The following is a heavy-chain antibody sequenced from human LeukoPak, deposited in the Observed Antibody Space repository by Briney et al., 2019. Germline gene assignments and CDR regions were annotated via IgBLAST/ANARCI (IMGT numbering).Heavy chain of an antibody. CDR2: ISWNSGSI. Sequence: PGRSLRLSCAASGFIFDDYAMHWVRQAPGKGLEWVSGISWNSGSIRYADSVKGRFTISRDNAKNTLYLQMNSLRAEDTAVYYCAKRPSGSWEYFDYWGQGTLVTVSS. V-gene: IGHV3-9*01. D-gene: IGHD1-26*01. J-gene: IGHJ4*02. CDR3: AKRPSGSWEYFDY. CDR1: GFIFDDYA.